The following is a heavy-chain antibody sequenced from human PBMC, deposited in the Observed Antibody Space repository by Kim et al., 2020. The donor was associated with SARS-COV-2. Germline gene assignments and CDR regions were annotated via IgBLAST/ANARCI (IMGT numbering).Heavy chain of an antibody. CDR3: ARGWDY. Sequence: IHYRGGTNPTPSLKSRVTISVDPSKNQFSLKLGSVTAADTAVYYCARGWDYWGQGTLVTVSS. J-gene: IGHJ4*02. CDR2: IHYRGGT. V-gene: IGHV4-59*09.